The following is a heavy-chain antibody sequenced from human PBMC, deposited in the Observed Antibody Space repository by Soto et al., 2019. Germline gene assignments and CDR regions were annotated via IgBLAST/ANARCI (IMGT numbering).Heavy chain of an antibody. CDR3: AKGERFAPGSPRSFDI. D-gene: IGHD1-26*01. CDR1: GYTFSGYG. Sequence: ASVKVSCKASGYTFSGYGISWVRQTPGQGREWMGWINPNNGNTNYAQNFQGRVTVTTDTSTSTAYLELRSLRSDDTAVYYCAKGERFAPGSPRSFDIWGQGTMVTVSS. CDR2: INPNNGNT. V-gene: IGHV1-18*01. J-gene: IGHJ3*02.